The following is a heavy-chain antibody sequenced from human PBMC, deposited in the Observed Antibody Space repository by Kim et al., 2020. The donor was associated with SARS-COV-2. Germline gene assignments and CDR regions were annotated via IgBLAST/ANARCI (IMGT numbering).Heavy chain of an antibody. D-gene: IGHD3-3*02. Sequence: YNPSLKSRVTISVDTSKNQFSLKLSSVTAADTAVYYCARTSNYYYYGMDVWGQGTTVTVSS. J-gene: IGHJ6*02. V-gene: IGHV4-59*01. CDR3: ARTSNYYYYGMDV.